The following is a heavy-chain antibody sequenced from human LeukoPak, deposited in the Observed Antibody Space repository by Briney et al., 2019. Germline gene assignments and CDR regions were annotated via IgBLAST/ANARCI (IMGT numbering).Heavy chain of an antibody. CDR1: GFRFSGYG. CDR2: ISYDGSFK. J-gene: IGHJ4*02. CDR3: ARELGYGSGSFYPYDY. V-gene: IGHV3-30*03. D-gene: IGHD3-10*01. Sequence: PGRSLRLSCEASGFRFSGYGMHWVRQTPGKGLEWVAVISYDGSFKDYGDSVKGRFTISRDNAKNTLYLQTNSLRVEDTAVYFCARELGYGSGSFYPYDYWGQGTLVTVSS.